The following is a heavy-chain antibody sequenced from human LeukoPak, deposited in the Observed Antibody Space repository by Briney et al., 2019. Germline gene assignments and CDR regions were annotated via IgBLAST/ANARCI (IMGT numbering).Heavy chain of an antibody. CDR3: ARVRGSGCLDY. J-gene: IGHJ4*02. CDR2: IKQDGSEK. CDR1: GFTLSSYW. V-gene: IGHV3-7*01. Sequence: PGGSLRLSCAASGFTLSSYWMSWVRQAPGKGLEWVANIKQDGSEKYYVDSVKGRFTVSRDNAKNSLFLEMNSLRAEDTAVYYCARVRGSGCLDYWGQGTLVTVSS.